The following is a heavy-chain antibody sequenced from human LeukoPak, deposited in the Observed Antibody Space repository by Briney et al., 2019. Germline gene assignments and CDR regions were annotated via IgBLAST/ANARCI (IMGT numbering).Heavy chain of an antibody. CDR1: GGSFSGYY. V-gene: IGHV4-59*01. Sequence: SETLSLTCAVYGGSFSGYYWSCIRQPPGKGLEWIGYIYYSGSTNYNPSLKSRVTISVDTSKNQFSLKLSSVTAADTAVYYCARVDEYYYDSSGWYFDYWGQGTLVTVSS. J-gene: IGHJ4*02. D-gene: IGHD3-22*01. CDR3: ARVDEYYYDSSGWYFDY. CDR2: IYYSGST.